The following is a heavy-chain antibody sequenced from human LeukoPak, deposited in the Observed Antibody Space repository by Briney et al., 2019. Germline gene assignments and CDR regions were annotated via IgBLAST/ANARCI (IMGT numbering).Heavy chain of an antibody. CDR1: GGSISSSSYY. D-gene: IGHD3-9*01. Sequence: PSETLSLTCTVSGGSISSSSYYWGWIRQPPGKGLEWIGSIYYSGSTYYNPSLKSRVTISVDTSKNQFSLKLSSVTAADTAVYYCASNKEYYDILTGYYTHDAFDIWGQGTMVTVSS. J-gene: IGHJ3*02. CDR2: IYYSGST. V-gene: IGHV4-39*01. CDR3: ASNKEYYDILTGYYTHDAFDI.